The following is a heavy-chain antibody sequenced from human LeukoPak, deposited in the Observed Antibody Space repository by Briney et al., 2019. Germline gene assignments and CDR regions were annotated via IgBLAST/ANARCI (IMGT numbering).Heavy chain of an antibody. CDR2: IDTDTGNP. CDR3: VRGRDTTGYFSY. D-gene: IGHD3-22*01. J-gene: IGHJ4*02. Sequence: ASVKVSCKTSGYTFTDFPVNWVRQAPGQGLEWMGWIDTDTGNPTYAQGFTGRFVFSLDTSVSTTYLQVNSLEAEDTAVYYCVRGRDTTGYFSYWGQGTLVTVSS. V-gene: IGHV7-4-1*02. CDR1: GYTFTDFP.